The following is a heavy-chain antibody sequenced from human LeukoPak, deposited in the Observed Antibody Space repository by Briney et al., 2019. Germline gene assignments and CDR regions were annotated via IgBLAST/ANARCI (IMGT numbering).Heavy chain of an antibody. Sequence: GGSLRLSCAASGFTFSSYAMSWVRQAPGKGLEWVSAISGSGGSTYYADSVKGRFTISRDNSKNTLYLQMNSLRAEDTAVYYCAKGNRYYDSSGYYYFDYWGQGTTVAVSS. D-gene: IGHD3-22*01. J-gene: IGHJ4*03. CDR3: AKGNRYYDSSGYYYFDY. CDR1: GFTFSSYA. V-gene: IGHV3-23*01. CDR2: ISGSGGST.